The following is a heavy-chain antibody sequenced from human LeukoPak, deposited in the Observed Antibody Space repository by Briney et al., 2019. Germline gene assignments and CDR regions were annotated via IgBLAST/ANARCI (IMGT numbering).Heavy chain of an antibody. V-gene: IGHV4-34*01. J-gene: IGHJ5*02. D-gene: IGHD3-22*01. CDR2: INHSGST. CDR1: GGSFSGYY. Sequence: PSETLSLTCAVYGGSFSGYYWSWIRQPPGKGLEWIGEINHSGSTNYNPSLKSRVTISVDTSKNQFSLKLSSVTAADTAVYYCARGGGYDSSGPFPFDPWGQGTLVTVSS. CDR3: ARGGGYDSSGPFPFDP.